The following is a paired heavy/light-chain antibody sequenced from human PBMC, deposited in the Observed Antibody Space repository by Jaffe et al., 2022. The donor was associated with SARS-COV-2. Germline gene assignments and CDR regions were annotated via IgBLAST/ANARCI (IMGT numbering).Heavy chain of an antibody. CDR2: FSYSGTT. J-gene: IGHJ3*02. CDR1: GGSISSSSYY. CDR3: ARRPYNGGFDN. V-gene: IGHV4-39*01. D-gene: IGHD1-20*01. Sequence: QLQLQESGPGLVKPSETLSLTCTVSGGSISSSSYYWGWIRQPPGKGLEWIGSFSYSGTTYYNPSLKSRVTISVDTSKNQFSLRFTSVTAADTAVFFCARRPYNGGFDNWGQGTMVTVSA.
Light chain of an antibody. J-gene: IGLJ3*02. CDR2: KDT. V-gene: IGLV3-25*03. CDR1: ALPKQY. CDR3: QSADISGSWV. Sequence: SYELTQPPSVSVSPGQTARITCSGDALPKQYSYWYQQKSGQAPVLVIYKDTERPSGIPERFSGSSSGTSVTLTISGVQAEDEADYYCQSADISGSWVFGGGTKLTVL.